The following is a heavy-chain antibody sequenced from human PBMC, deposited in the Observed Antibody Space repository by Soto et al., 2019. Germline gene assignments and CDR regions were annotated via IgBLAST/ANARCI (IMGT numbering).Heavy chain of an antibody. CDR2: IYYTGST. CDR1: GGSLSSGDHF. D-gene: IGHD6-13*01. V-gene: IGHV4-31*03. Sequence: LSLTCTVSGGSLSSGDHFWTWIRQHPGKVLEWIGNIYYTGSTYYSPSLSSRVTISVDTSKNQFSLRLSSVTAADTAVYYCATSRSLGTFFDYWGQGTLVTVSS. J-gene: IGHJ4*02. CDR3: ATSRSLGTFFDY.